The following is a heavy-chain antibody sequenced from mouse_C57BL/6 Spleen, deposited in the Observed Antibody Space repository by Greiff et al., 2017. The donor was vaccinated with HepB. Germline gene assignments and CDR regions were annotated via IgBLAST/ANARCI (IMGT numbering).Heavy chain of an antibody. Sequence: EVKLVESGPGLVKPSQSLSFTCSVTGYSITSGYYWNWIRQFPGNKLEWMGYISYDGSNNYNPSLKNRISITRDTSKNQFFLKLNSVTTEDTATYYGARGRPIYYDPYWYFDVWGTGTTVTVSS. CDR3: ARGRPIYYDPYWYFDV. CDR1: GYSITSGYY. CDR2: ISYDGSN. V-gene: IGHV3-6*01. D-gene: IGHD2-4*01. J-gene: IGHJ1*03.